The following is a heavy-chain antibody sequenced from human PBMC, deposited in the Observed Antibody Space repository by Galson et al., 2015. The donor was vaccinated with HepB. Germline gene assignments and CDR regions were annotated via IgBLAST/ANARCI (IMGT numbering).Heavy chain of an antibody. J-gene: IGHJ3*02. CDR1: GFTFSNAW. Sequence: SLRLSCAASGFTFSNAWMSWVRQAPGKGLEWVGRIKSKTDGGTTDYAAPVKGRFTISRDDSKNTLYLQMNSLKTEDTAVYYCTTDFSWVPYYYDSSGYPSPHDAFDIWGQGTMVTVSS. V-gene: IGHV3-15*01. D-gene: IGHD3-22*01. CDR2: IKSKTDGGTT. CDR3: TTDFSWVPYYYDSSGYPSPHDAFDI.